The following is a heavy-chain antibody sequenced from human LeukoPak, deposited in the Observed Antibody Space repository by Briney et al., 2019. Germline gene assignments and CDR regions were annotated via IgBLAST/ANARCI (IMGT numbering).Heavy chain of an antibody. CDR1: SFSISNGFY. Sequence: PSETLSLTCVVPSFSISNGFYWVWIRQPPGKGLEWIGNVFYSGVTYYNPSLMSRVTISVDTSKNQFSLKLNSVTAADTAVYYCARDRGGRTGYASGDFDFWGQGVLVTVSS. CDR3: ARDRGGRTGYASGDFDF. V-gene: IGHV4-38-2*02. CDR2: VFYSGVT. J-gene: IGHJ4*02. D-gene: IGHD5-12*01.